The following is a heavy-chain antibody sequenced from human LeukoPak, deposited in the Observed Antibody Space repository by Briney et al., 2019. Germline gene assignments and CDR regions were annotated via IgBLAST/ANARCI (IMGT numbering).Heavy chain of an antibody. CDR2: INPSGGST. D-gene: IGHD3-10*01. CDR3: AREYVLWFGEPHAFDI. Sequence: ASVKVSCKASGYTFTSYYMHWVRPAPGQGLEWMGIINPSGGSTSYAQKFQGRVTMTRDTSTSTVYMELSSLRSEDAAVYYCAREYVLWFGEPHAFDIWGQGTMVTVSS. V-gene: IGHV1-46*01. J-gene: IGHJ3*02. CDR1: GYTFTSYY.